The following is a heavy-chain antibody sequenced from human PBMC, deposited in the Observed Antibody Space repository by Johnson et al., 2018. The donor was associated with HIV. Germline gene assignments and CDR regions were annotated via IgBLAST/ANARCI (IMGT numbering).Heavy chain of an antibody. CDR3: ASDYGDYDHAFDI. Sequence: QVQLVESGGGVVQPGRSLRLSCVVSGFNFSSYDIDWVRQAPGKGLEWVVVIWYDGTNKYYEDSVKGRFPVSRDSSKNTLYLQMNSLRADDTAVYYCASDYGDYDHAFDIWGRGTVVTVTS. D-gene: IGHD4-17*01. CDR1: GFNFSSYD. V-gene: IGHV3-33*08. CDR2: IWYDGTNK. J-gene: IGHJ3*02.